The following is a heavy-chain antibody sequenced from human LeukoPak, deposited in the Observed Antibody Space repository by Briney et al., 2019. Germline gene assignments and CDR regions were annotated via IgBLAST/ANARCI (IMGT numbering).Heavy chain of an antibody. CDR1: GFTFSDYY. CDR2: ISSSGSTI. J-gene: IGHJ6*02. CDR3: ARVGITMIVVVDYGMDV. Sequence: GGSLRLSCAASGFTFSDYYMSWIRRAPGKGLEWVSYISSSGSTIYYADSVKGRFTISRDNAKNSLYLQMNSLRAEDTAVYYCARVGITMIVVVDYGMDVWGQGTTVTVSS. D-gene: IGHD3-22*01. V-gene: IGHV3-11*01.